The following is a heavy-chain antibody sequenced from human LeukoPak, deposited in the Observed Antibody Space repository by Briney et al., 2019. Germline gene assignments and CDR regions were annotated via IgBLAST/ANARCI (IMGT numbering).Heavy chain of an antibody. CDR2: IYPGDSDT. J-gene: IGHJ3*02. D-gene: IGHD4/OR15-4a*01. Sequence: GESLKISCNGSGYSFTSYWIGWGRQMPGKGVEWIGIIYPGDSDTKYSPSFQGQVTISTDKSISPAYLQWSSLKASDTAMYYCAIHGAKRQDAFDIWGQGTMVTVSS. V-gene: IGHV5-51*01. CDR1: GYSFTSYW. CDR3: AIHGAKRQDAFDI.